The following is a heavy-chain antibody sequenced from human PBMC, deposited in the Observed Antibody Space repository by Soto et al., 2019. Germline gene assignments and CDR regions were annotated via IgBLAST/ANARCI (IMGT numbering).Heavy chain of an antibody. V-gene: IGHV3-21*06. CDR1: GFIFSSYS. J-gene: IGHJ4*02. CDR3: ARGGLEPFDH. CDR2: ISSSSTYI. D-gene: IGHD1-1*01. Sequence: GSLRLSCAASGFIFSSYSMNWVRQAPGKGLEWVSSISSSSTYIYYADSVKGRFTISRDDARSELYLQLNDLRVEDTATYYCARGGLEPFDHWGQGALVTVSS.